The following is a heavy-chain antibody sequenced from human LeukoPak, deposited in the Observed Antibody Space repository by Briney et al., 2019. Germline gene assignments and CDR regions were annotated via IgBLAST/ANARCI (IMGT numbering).Heavy chain of an antibody. CDR3: AKPWNYGGFDY. J-gene: IGHJ4*02. V-gene: IGHV3-9*01. CDR2: ISWNSGSI. Sequence: SLRLSCAASGFTFDDYAMHWVRQAPGKGLEWVSGISWNSGSIGYADSVKGRFTISRDNAKNSLYLQMNSLRAEDTALYYCAKPWNYGGFDYWGQGTLVTVSS. CDR1: GFTFDDYA. D-gene: IGHD1-7*01.